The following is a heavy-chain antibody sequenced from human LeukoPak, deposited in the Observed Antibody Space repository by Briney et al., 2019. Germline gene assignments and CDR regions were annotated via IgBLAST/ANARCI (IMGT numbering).Heavy chain of an antibody. Sequence: SETLSLTCTVSGGSISSSTSYYWGWMRQPPGKGLEWIGSIYYSGSTNYNPSLKSRVTISVDTSKNQFSLKLSSVTAADTAVYYCARASGYYPYHFDFWGQGTLVTVSS. D-gene: IGHD3-22*01. CDR1: GGSISSSTSYY. V-gene: IGHV4-39*07. CDR3: ARASGYYPYHFDF. J-gene: IGHJ4*02. CDR2: IYYSGST.